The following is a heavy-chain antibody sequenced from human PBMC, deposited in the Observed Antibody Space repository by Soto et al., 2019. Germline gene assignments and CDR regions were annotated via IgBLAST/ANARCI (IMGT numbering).Heavy chain of an antibody. D-gene: IGHD2-21*01. CDR2: ISSSSSTI. CDR1: GFTFSSYS. J-gene: IGHJ2*01. V-gene: IGHV3-48*01. Sequence: EVQLVESGGGLVHPGGSLRLSCAASGFTFSSYSMNWVRQAPGKGLEWVSYISSSSSTIYYAASVKGRFTISRDNAKNSLSLQMTSLRAEDTAVYYCARDLVVVIATAGRYFDLWGRGTLVTVSS. CDR3: ARDLVVVIATAGRYFDL.